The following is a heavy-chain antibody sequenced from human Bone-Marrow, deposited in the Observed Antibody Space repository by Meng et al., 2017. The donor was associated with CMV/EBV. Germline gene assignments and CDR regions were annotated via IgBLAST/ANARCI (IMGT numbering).Heavy chain of an antibody. CDR1: GGSFSDYY. J-gene: IGHJ4*02. V-gene: IGHV4-34*01. CDR2: INHSGST. Sequence: SETLSLICAVYGGSFSDYYWTWIRQPPGKGLEWIGEINHSGSTNYNPSLKSRVTISVDTSKNQFSLRLSSLTAADTAVYYCARGLGCSSTSCHKPLDYWGQGTLVTVSS. CDR3: ARGLGCSSTSCHKPLDY. D-gene: IGHD2-2*02.